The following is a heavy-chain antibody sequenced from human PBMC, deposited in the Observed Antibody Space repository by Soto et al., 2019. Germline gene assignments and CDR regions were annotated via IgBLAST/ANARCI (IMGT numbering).Heavy chain of an antibody. V-gene: IGHV2-5*01. D-gene: IGHD6-6*01. CDR2: IYWNDDK. CDR3: ASTSARGGRNGFDP. Sequence: QITLKESGPTLVKPTQTLTLTCTFSGFSLSTSGVGVGWLRQPPGKALEWLALIYWNDDKRYSPSLKSRLTITKDTSKNQVFRTMTDIDHVDTATDYGASTSARGGRNGFDPGGQGTLFTVSS. CDR1: GFSLSTSGVG. J-gene: IGHJ5*02.